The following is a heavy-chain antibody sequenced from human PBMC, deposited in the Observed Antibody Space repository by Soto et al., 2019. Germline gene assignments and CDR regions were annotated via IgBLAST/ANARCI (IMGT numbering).Heavy chain of an antibody. CDR3: ARDYYYDSSGPTPLNWFDP. V-gene: IGHV4-4*07. D-gene: IGHD3-22*01. J-gene: IGHJ5*02. CDR2: IYTGGST. Sequence: QVQLQESGPGLVKPSETLSLTCTVSGGSISSYYWSWIRQPAGKGLEWIGRIYTGGSTNYNPSLKSRVTMSVDTSKNQFSLQLSSVTDADTAVYYCARDYYYDSSGPTPLNWFDPWGQGTLDTVSS. CDR1: GGSISSYY.